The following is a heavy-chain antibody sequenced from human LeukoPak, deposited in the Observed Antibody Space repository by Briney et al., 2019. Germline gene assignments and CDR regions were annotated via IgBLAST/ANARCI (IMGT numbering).Heavy chain of an antibody. D-gene: IGHD6-19*01. Sequence: GESLKISCTASGFTFSSYAMSWVRQAPGKGLEWVSVIGGGGRTTYYADSVKGRFTISRDNSKNTLYLQMNSLRADDSALYYCAKRIAVAGSSYHFDYWGQGTLVTVSS. V-gene: IGHV3-23*01. J-gene: IGHJ4*02. CDR3: AKRIAVAGSSYHFDY. CDR1: GFTFSSYA. CDR2: IGGGGRTT.